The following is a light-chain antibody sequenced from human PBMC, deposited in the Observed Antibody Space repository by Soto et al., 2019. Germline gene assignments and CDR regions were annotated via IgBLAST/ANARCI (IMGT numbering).Light chain of an antibody. CDR3: QQSNNYPWT. V-gene: IGKV1-5*03. CDR1: QYIHNY. J-gene: IGKJ1*01. CDR2: EAA. Sequence: DIQMTQSPSTLSASVGDRVTITCRASQYIHNYLAWYQQKPGEAPKLLLYEAANLESGDPSRFTVSGTGKEFTLSISRLQPDDFATYYCQQSNNYPWTFGQWTRVEI.